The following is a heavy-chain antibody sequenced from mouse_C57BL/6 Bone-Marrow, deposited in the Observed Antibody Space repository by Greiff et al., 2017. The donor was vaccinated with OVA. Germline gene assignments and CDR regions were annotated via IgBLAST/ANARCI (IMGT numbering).Heavy chain of an antibody. CDR2: IDPETGGT. CDR3: TRNTMVTAAGCAY. Sequence: VNVVESGAELVRPGASVTLSCKASGYTFTDYEMHWVKQTPVHGLEWIGAIDPETGGTAYHQKFKGQAILTADKSSSTAYMELRSLTSEDSAVYYCTRNTMVTAAGCAYWGQGTLVTVSA. V-gene: IGHV1-15*01. D-gene: IGHD2-2*01. CDR1: GYTFTDYE. J-gene: IGHJ3*01.